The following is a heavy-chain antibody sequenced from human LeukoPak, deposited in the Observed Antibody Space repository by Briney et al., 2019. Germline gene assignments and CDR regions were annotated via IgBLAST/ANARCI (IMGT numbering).Heavy chain of an antibody. V-gene: IGHV3-23*01. CDR3: AKCVGRTYYYGSGSYSYYFDY. J-gene: IGHJ4*02. CDR2: ISGSGGST. D-gene: IGHD3-10*01. CDR1: GFTFSSYA. Sequence: PGGSLRLSCAASGFTFSSYAMSWVRQAPGKGLEWVSAISGSGGSTYYADSVKGRFTISRDNSKNTLYLQMNSLRAEDTAVYYCAKCVGRTYYYGSGSYSYYFDYWGQGTLVTVSS.